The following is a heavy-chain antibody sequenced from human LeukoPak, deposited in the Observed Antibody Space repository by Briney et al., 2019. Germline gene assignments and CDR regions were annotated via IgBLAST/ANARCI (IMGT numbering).Heavy chain of an antibody. Sequence: PSETLSLTCAVYGGSFSGYYWSWIRQPPGKGLEWIGEINHSGSTNYNPSLKSRVTISVDTSKNQFSLKLSSVTAADTAVYYCARLYYYGSGSYYSYYYYMDVWGKGTTVTISS. CDR3: ARLYYYGSGSYYSYYYYMDV. V-gene: IGHV4-34*01. CDR2: INHSGST. CDR1: GGSFSGYY. D-gene: IGHD3-10*01. J-gene: IGHJ6*03.